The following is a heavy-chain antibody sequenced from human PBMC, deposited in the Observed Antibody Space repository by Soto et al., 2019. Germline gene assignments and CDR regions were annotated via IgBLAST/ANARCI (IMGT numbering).Heavy chain of an antibody. J-gene: IGHJ4*02. CDR2: MYYSGST. D-gene: IGHD6-13*01. CDR1: GGSITSGGYY. Sequence: QVQLRESGPGLVKPSQTLSLTCTVSGGSITSGGYYWNWIRQHPGKGLEGIGYMYYSGSTSYNPFLRSRVIISADTSENHFSLKLSSVTAADTAVYFCARGYRQSGYSSSWVFDYWGQGTLVNVSS. CDR3: ARGYRQSGYSSSWVFDY. V-gene: IGHV4-31*03.